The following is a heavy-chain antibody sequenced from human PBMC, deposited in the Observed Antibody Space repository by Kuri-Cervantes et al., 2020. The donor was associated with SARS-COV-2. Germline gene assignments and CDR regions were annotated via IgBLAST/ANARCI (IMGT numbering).Heavy chain of an antibody. CDR1: GYSFTSYW. J-gene: IGHJ3*02. CDR2: IYPGDSDT. D-gene: IGHD2-2*02. Sequence: GESLKISCKGSGYSFTSYWIGWVRQMPGKGLEWMGIIYPGDSDTRYSPSFQGQVTISADKPISTAYLQWSSLKASDTAMYYCARRTRYCSSTSCDIGAFDIWGQGTMVTVSS. V-gene: IGHV5-51*01. CDR3: ARRTRYCSSTSCDIGAFDI.